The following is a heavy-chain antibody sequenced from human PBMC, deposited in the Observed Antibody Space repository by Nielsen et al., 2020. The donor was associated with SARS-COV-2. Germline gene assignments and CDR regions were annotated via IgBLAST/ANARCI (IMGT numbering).Heavy chain of an antibody. CDR3: ARGGGGMDV. CDR1: GFPVRSFD. D-gene: IGHD3-16*01. CDR2: IYKGGTS. J-gene: IGHJ6*02. V-gene: IGHV3-53*01. Sequence: GGFLRLSCAVSGFPVRSFDMTWVRQAPGKGLEWVSFIYKGGTSYYADSVRGRFTISRDASKNTLYLQMNSLRAEDTAVYYCARGGGGMDVWGQGTTVTVSS.